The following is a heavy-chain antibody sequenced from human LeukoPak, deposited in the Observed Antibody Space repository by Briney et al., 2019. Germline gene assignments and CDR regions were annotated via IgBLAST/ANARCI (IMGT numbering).Heavy chain of an antibody. J-gene: IGHJ4*02. V-gene: IGHV3-20*04. Sequence: PGGSLRLSCAVSGFTFDDYAMSWVRQAPGKGLEWVSGINWNGGRTGYADSVKGRFTISRDNAKNSLYLQMNSLRAEDTAVYYCARGRTTYYYDSSANPLDYWGQGTLVTVSS. CDR3: ARGRTTYYYDSSANPLDY. CDR2: INWNGGRT. CDR1: GFTFDDYA. D-gene: IGHD3-22*01.